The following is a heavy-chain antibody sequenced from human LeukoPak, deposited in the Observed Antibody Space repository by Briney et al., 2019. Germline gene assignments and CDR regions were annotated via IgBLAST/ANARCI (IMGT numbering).Heavy chain of an antibody. V-gene: IGHV3-53*01. J-gene: IGHJ6*02. CDR2: IYSGGNT. D-gene: IGHD3-22*01. Sequence: GGSLRLSCAASGFTVNRNYMSWVRQAPGKGLEWVSVIYSGGNTYYADSVKGRFTISRDNSKNTLYLKVNSLRAEDTAVYYCAKDYYDSSGYPVYYYYYYGMDVWGQGTTVTVSS. CDR3: AKDYYDSSGYPVYYYYYYGMDV. CDR1: GFTVNRNY.